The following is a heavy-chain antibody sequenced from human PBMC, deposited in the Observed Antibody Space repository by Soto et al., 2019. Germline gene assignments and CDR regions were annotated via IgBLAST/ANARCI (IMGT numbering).Heavy chain of an antibody. J-gene: IGHJ6*02. V-gene: IGHV3-73*01. CDR1: GFTFSGSA. D-gene: IGHD3-3*01. CDR3: SSPKVTIFGVVIDVYSMDV. CDR2: IRSKANSYAT. Sequence: GGSLRLSCAASGFTFSGSAMHWVRQASGKGLEWVGRIRSKANSYATAYAASVKGRFTISRDDSKNTAYLQMNSLKTEDTAVYYCSSPKVTIFGVVIDVYSMDVWGQGTTVTVSS.